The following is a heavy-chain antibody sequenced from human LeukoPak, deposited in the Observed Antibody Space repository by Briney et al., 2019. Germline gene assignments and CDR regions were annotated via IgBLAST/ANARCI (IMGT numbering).Heavy chain of an antibody. Sequence: PSETLSLTCTVSGGSITSYYWSWIRQPPGKGLGCIGYIYCSGSTNYNPSLKSRLTISVDASKDQFSLKLSAVTATDTAVYYCASLTTVTQGYFDSWGQGTLVTVSS. V-gene: IGHV4-4*09. J-gene: IGHJ4*02. CDR3: ASLTTVTQGYFDS. CDR2: IYCSGST. D-gene: IGHD4-17*01. CDR1: GGSITSYY.